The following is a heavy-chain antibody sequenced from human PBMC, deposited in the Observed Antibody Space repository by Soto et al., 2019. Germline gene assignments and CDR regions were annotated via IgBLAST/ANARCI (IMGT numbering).Heavy chain of an antibody. CDR2: IYHSGST. V-gene: IGHV4-4*02. CDR3: ASDVYSSGSQNRFDP. D-gene: IGHD6-19*01. CDR1: SGSISSSNW. J-gene: IGHJ5*02. Sequence: QVQLQESGPGLVKPSGTLSLTCAVSSGSISSSNWWSWVRQPPGKGLEWIGEIYHSGSTNYNPSLKSRVTLSVAKSKNQFSLKLSSVTAADTAMYYSASDVYSSGSQNRFDPWGQGTLVTVFS.